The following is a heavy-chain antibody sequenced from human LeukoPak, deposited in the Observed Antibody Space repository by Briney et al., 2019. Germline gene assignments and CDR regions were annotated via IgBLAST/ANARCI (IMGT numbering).Heavy chain of an antibody. D-gene: IGHD3-3*01. Sequence: PGGSLRLSCAASGFTFSSYGMHWVRQAPGKGLEWVAVISYDGSNKYYADSVKGRFTISRDNAKNSLYLQMNSLRAEDTAVYYCARRYDFWSGYPAFDYWGQGTLVTVSS. CDR3: ARRYDFWSGYPAFDY. V-gene: IGHV3-30*03. CDR2: ISYDGSNK. CDR1: GFTFSSYG. J-gene: IGHJ4*02.